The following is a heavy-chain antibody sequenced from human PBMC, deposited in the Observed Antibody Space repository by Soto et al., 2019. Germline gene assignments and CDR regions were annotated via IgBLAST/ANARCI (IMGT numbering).Heavy chain of an antibody. CDR3: GRGRTAYQSQLDLLAFWFDP. D-gene: IGHD2-2*01. Sequence: QVQLVQSGAEVKKPGASVKVSCKASGYTFSTYDLNWVRQAPGQGLEWMGWMNPDSGNTGYAQKFQGRITMTRDTSINTAYRELTSLSFDDTPTSFCGRGRTAYQSQLDLLAFWFDPWGKGTRVTVS. CDR1: GYTFSTYD. V-gene: IGHV1-8*02. CDR2: MNPDSGNT. J-gene: IGHJ5*02.